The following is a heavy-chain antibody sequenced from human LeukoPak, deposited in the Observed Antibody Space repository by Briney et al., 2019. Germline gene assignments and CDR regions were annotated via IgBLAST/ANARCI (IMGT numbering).Heavy chain of an antibody. Sequence: GGSLRLSCAASGFTFRSFSMIWVRQAPGKGLQWFSAIGGSGARTDYADSVKGRFTISRDNSKNTLYLQMSSLRAEDMAVYYCVKRYGDYVGAYTDWGQGTLVTVSS. CDR1: GFTFRSFS. CDR2: IGGSGART. D-gene: IGHD4-17*01. J-gene: IGHJ4*02. V-gene: IGHV3-23*01. CDR3: VKRYGDYVGAYTD.